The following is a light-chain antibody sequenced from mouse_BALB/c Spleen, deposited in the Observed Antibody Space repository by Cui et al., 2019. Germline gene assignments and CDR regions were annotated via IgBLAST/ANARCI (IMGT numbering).Light chain of an antibody. CDR3: QQYCSYPYT. CDR1: QDVGTA. Sequence: DIVMTQSHKFMSTSVGDRVSITCKASQDVGTAVAWYQQKPGQSPKLLIYWASTRHTGVPDRFTGSGSGTDFTLTISNVQSEDLADYFCQQYCSYPYTFGGGTKLEIK. J-gene: IGKJ2*01. V-gene: IGKV6-23*01. CDR2: WAS.